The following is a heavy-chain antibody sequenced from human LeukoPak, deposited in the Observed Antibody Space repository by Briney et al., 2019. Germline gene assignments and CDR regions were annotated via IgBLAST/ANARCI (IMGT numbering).Heavy chain of an antibody. CDR1: GGSISSSSHS. D-gene: IGHD1-1*01. J-gene: IGHJ5*02. CDR3: AQSLGSGNWIGNWFDP. CDR2: IYYTGRT. Sequence: SETLSLTCTVSGGSISSSSHSWGWIRQPPGKGLEWTGTIYYTGRTYYNPSLECRLTISVDTSKNQFSLKLTSVTAADTAIYYCAQSLGSGNWIGNWFDPWGQGTRVTVSS. V-gene: IGHV4-39*01.